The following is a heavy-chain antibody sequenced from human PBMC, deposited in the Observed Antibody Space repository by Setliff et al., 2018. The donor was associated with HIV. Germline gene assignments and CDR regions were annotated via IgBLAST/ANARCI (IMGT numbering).Heavy chain of an antibody. Sequence: ASETLSLTCTVSGGSISSRDYYWGWIRQPPGKGLEWIGSMSYSGSAYYNPSLKSRVTISGDTSKSQFSLRLSSVTAADTAVYYCARQRDFDWLLQNYYYMDVWGKGATVTVSS. CDR3: ARQRDFDWLLQNYYYMDV. D-gene: IGHD3-9*01. CDR2: MSYSGSA. CDR1: GGSISSRDYY. V-gene: IGHV4-39*01. J-gene: IGHJ6*03.